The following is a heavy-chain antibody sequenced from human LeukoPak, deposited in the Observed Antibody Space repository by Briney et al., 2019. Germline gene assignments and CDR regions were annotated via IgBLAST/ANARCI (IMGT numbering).Heavy chain of an antibody. CDR3: AKDNLAYCSGGSCYSIDY. Sequence: GGSLRLSCAASGFPFSSYAMSWVRQAPGKGLEWVSAITSSGGSTYYADSVKGRFTISRDNSKNTLYLQMNSLGAEDTAVYYCAKDNLAYCSGGSCYSIDYWGQGTLVTVSS. J-gene: IGHJ4*02. CDR2: ITSSGGST. D-gene: IGHD2-15*01. V-gene: IGHV3-23*01. CDR1: GFPFSSYA.